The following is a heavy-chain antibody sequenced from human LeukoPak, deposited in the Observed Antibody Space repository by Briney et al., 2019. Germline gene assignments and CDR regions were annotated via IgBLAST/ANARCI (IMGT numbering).Heavy chain of an antibody. CDR3: ARDYRSSSGRSIDY. J-gene: IGHJ4*02. Sequence: GGSLRLSCAASGFTFSTYWMTWVRQAPGKGLEWVANLKSDGSEEYYVDSVKGRFTISRDNAKNSLYLQMNGLRFEDTAVYYCARDYRSSSGRSIDYWGQGTLVTVSS. CDR1: GFTFSTYW. CDR2: LKSDGSEE. D-gene: IGHD6-6*01. V-gene: IGHV3-7*01.